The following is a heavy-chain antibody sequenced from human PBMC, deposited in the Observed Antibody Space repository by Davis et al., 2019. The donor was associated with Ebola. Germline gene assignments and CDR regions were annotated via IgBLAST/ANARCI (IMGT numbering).Heavy chain of an antibody. Sequence: PGGSLRLSCAASGFTFSDYYMSWIRQAPGKGLEWVSYISSSGSTIYYADSVKGRFTISRDNAKNSLYLQMNSLRAEDTAVYYCARVHAGYCSGGSCYYYYGMDVWGQGTTVTVSS. V-gene: IGHV3-11*04. J-gene: IGHJ6*02. CDR3: ARVHAGYCSGGSCYYYYGMDV. D-gene: IGHD2-15*01. CDR1: GFTFSDYY. CDR2: ISSSGSTI.